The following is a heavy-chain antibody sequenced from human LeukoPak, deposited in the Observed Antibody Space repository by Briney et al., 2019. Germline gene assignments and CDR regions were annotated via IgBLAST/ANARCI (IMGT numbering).Heavy chain of an antibody. D-gene: IGHD3-22*01. J-gene: IGHJ4*02. CDR3: ARDIYDSSGYFPGLPDY. V-gene: IGHV1-46*01. CDR1: GYTFTGYY. CDR2: INPSGGST. Sequence: ASVKVSCKASGYTFTGYYMHWVRQAPGQGLEWMGIINPSGGSTSYAQKFQGRVTMTRDTSTSTVYMELSSLRSEDTAAYYCARDIYDSSGYFPGLPDYWGQGTLVTVSS.